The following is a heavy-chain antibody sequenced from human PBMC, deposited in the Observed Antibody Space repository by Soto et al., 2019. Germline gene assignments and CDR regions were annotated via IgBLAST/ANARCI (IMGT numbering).Heavy chain of an antibody. CDR1: GFSFSLYG. CDR2: IWYDGSKK. D-gene: IGHD3-9*01. J-gene: IGHJ6*02. CDR3: ARSPYTTGYHYGMDV. V-gene: IGHV3-33*01. Sequence: LRLSCAASGFSFSLYGMRWVRQAPGKGLKWVAVIWYDGSKKYYADSVEGRFTISRDNCKNMLYLQMDSLRAEDTAVYYCARSPYTTGYHYGMDVWGQGTTVTAP.